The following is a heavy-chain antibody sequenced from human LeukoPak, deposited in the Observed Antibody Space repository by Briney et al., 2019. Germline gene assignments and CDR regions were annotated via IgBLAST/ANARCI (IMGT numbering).Heavy chain of an antibody. D-gene: IGHD3-10*01. Sequence: ASVKVSCKASGYSFNIFGMSWVRQAPGQGLEWMGWISAYNGKTHFAQKFQGRVTMTADASTSTAYMKLGSLTSDGTAVYYCARYFGSGTSDYWGQGTLVTVSS. CDR2: ISAYNGKT. CDR1: GYSFNIFG. CDR3: ARYFGSGTSDY. J-gene: IGHJ4*02. V-gene: IGHV1-18*01.